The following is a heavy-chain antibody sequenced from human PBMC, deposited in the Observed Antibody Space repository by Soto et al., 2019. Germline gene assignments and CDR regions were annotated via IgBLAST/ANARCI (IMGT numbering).Heavy chain of an antibody. CDR1: GGTFSSYA. D-gene: IGHD2-8*02. CDR3: ARGSVGVVYAMAPYYFDY. V-gene: IGHV1-69*06. Sequence: QVQLVQSGAEVKKPGSSVKVSCKASGGTFSSYAISWVRQAPGQGLEWMGGIIPIFGTANYAQKFQGRVTITADKSTSSAYMELSSLRSEDTAVYYCARGSVGVVYAMAPYYFDYWGQGTLVTVSS. CDR2: IIPIFGTA. J-gene: IGHJ4*02.